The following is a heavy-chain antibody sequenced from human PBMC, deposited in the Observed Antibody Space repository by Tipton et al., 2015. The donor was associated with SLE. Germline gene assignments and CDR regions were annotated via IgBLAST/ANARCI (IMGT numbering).Heavy chain of an antibody. Sequence: SLRLSCAASGFTFSSYAMSWVRQAPGKGLEWVSVIYSGGSSTYYADSVKGRFTISRDNFKNTLYLQMNSLRPEDTAVYYCAKDEGYSGYDLDYWGQGTLVTVSS. V-gene: IGHV3-23*03. CDR3: AKDEGYSGYDLDY. CDR1: GFTFSSYA. J-gene: IGHJ4*02. D-gene: IGHD5-12*01. CDR2: IYSGGSST.